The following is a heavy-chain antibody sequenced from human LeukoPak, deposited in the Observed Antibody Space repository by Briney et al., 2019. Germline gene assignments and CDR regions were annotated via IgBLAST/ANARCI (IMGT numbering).Heavy chain of an antibody. D-gene: IGHD3-3*01. CDR2: ISGSGSST. CDR1: GFTFTSYA. Sequence: GGSLRLSCAASGFTFTSYAMNWVRQAPGKGLEWVSTISGSGSSTYYVDSVKGRFTISRDNSKNTLYLQMNSLRAEDTAVYYCARVPEITIFGVVTPDDAFDIWGQGTMVTVSS. V-gene: IGHV3-23*01. CDR3: ARVPEITIFGVVTPDDAFDI. J-gene: IGHJ3*02.